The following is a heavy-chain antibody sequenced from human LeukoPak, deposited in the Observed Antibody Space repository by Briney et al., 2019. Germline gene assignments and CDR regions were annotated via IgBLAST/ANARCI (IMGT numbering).Heavy chain of an antibody. Sequence: PSETLSLTRTVSGGSTNSGGYYWSWIRQLPGKGLEWIGYIYYSGDTSYNPSLKSRLTISLDMSKNQFSLELTSVTAADTAVYYCAKETYPSSSWFYFGLDVWGQGTTVTVSS. J-gene: IGHJ6*02. D-gene: IGHD6-13*01. V-gene: IGHV4-31*03. CDR1: GGSTNSGGYY. CDR3: AKETYPSSSWFYFGLDV. CDR2: IYYSGDT.